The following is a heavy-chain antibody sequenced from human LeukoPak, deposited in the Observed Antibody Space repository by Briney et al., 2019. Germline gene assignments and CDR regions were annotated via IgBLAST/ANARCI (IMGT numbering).Heavy chain of an antibody. CDR3: ARAAPYYDFWSGYYRNDNWLDP. J-gene: IGHJ5*02. CDR2: ISAYNGNT. CDR1: GYTFTSYG. V-gene: IGHV1-18*01. Sequence: ASVKVSCKASGYTFTSYGISWVRQAPGQGLEWMGWISAYNGNTNYAQKLQGRVTVTTDTSTSTAYMELRSLRSDDAAVYYCARAAPYYDFWSGYYRNDNWLDPWGQGTLVTVSS. D-gene: IGHD3-3*01.